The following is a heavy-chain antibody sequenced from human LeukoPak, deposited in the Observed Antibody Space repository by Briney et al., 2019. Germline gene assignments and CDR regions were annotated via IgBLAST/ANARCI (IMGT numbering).Heavy chain of an antibody. D-gene: IGHD3-22*01. CDR1: GFSPSSYG. Sequence: GGSLRLSCAASGFSPSSYGMNWVRQAPGKGLEWVGGIKFDGIQEFYADSVKGRFTVSKDTSKNTLHLQMDSLRAEDTAVYYCASGSLGHYYDSSGYEYWGQGTLVTVSS. CDR3: ASGSLGHYYDSSGYEY. J-gene: IGHJ4*02. CDR2: IKFDGIQE. V-gene: IGHV3-33*05.